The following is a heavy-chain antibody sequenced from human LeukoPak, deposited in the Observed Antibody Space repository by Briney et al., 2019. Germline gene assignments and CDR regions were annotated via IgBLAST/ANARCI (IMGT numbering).Heavy chain of an antibody. V-gene: IGHV4-39*07. CDR3: ARGEGLLRHEYFQH. J-gene: IGHJ1*01. CDR2: IYYSGST. CDR1: GGSISSSSYY. Sequence: SETLSLTCTVSGGSISSSSYYWGWIRQPPGKGLEWIGSIYYSGSTYYNPSLKSRVTISVDTSKNQFSLKLSSVTAADTAVYYCARGEGLLRHEYFQHWGQGTLVTVSS. D-gene: IGHD3-22*01.